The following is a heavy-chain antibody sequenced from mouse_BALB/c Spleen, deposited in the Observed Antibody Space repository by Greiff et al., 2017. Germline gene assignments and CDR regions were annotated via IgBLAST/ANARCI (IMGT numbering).Heavy chain of an antibody. D-gene: IGHD2-2*01. J-gene: IGHJ4*01. CDR3: TRYGYSPYYAMDY. Sequence: QVQLQQSGAELVRPGASVTLSCKASGYTFTDYEMHWVKQTPVHGLEWIGAIDPETGGTAYNQKFKGKATLTADKSSSTAYMELRSLTSEDSAVYYCTRYGYSPYYAMDYWGQGTSGTVSS. CDR1: GYTFTDYE. V-gene: IGHV1-15*01. CDR2: IDPETGGT.